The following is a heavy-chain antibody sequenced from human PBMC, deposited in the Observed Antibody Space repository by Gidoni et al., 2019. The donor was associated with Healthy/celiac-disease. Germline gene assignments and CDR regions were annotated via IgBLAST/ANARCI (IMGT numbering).Heavy chain of an antibody. J-gene: IGHJ6*02. CDR2: ISWDGGST. CDR3: AKDMGYYGMDV. Sequence: EVQLVESGGVVVPPGGSLRLCCAASGFTFDDYTMHWVRQAPGKGLGWVSLISWDGGSTYYADSVKGRFTISRDNSKNSLYLQMNSLRTEDTALYYCAKDMGYYGMDVWGQGTTVTVSS. V-gene: IGHV3-43*01. CDR1: GFTFDDYT.